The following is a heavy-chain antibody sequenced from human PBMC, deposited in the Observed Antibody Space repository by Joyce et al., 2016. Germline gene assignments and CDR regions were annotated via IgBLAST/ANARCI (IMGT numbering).Heavy chain of an antibody. CDR3: ARSGDGNWFET. CDR2: ISGYNGDT. D-gene: IGHD1-26*01. V-gene: IGHV1-18*01. Sequence: QVQLVQSGTEVKKPGASVKVSCKASGYTFTAFGITWVRQAPGQGLEWMGWISGYNGDTNFAQNLQGRLTMTTDTSTKTAYMELSSLRSDDTAVYYCARSGDGNWFETWGQGTLVTVSS. CDR1: GYTFTAFG. J-gene: IGHJ5*02.